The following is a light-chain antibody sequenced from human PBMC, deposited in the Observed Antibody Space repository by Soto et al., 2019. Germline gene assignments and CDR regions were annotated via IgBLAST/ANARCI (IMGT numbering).Light chain of an antibody. CDR1: QSISHF. CDR2: DAS. V-gene: IGKV1-5*01. J-gene: IGKJ1*01. Sequence: DIHMPQSPSTLSASVGDRVTITCRASQSISHFLAWYHQKPGKVPKLLIYDASNLGSGVPSRFSGSGSGTDFTLTISGLQPDDFTTYYCQQYTSYSRAFGQGTKVDI. CDR3: QQYTSYSRA.